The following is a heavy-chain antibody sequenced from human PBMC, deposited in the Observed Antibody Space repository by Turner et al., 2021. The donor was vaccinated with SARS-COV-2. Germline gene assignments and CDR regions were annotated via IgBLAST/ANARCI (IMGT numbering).Heavy chain of an antibody. D-gene: IGHD3-22*01. CDR3: AHHIIPMIVGY. V-gene: IGHV2-5*02. Sequence: QITLTESGPTLVKPTQTLPLSCTFSGFSLSTSGVGVGWIRQPPGKALEWLALIYWDDDKRYSPSLKSRLTITKDTSKNQVVLTMTNMDPVDTATYYCAHHIIPMIVGYWGQGTLVTVSS. J-gene: IGHJ4*02. CDR2: IYWDDDK. CDR1: GFSLSTSGVG.